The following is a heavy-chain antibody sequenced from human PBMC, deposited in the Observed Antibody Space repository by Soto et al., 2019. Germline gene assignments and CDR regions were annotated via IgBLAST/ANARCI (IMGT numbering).Heavy chain of an antibody. Sequence: ASVKVSCKASGYTFTSYGIIWVRQAPGQGLEWMGWISAYNGNTNYAQKLQGRVTMTTDTSTSTAYMELRSLRSDDTAVYYCARDMYSSSSGGLYYYGMDVWGQGTTVTVSS. CDR2: ISAYNGNT. J-gene: IGHJ6*02. D-gene: IGHD6-6*01. CDR3: ARDMYSSSSGGLYYYGMDV. CDR1: GYTFTSYG. V-gene: IGHV1-18*01.